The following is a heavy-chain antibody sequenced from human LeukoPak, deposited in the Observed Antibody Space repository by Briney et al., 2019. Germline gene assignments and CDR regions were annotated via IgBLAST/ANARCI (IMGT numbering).Heavy chain of an antibody. J-gene: IGHJ4*02. CDR1: GFTFSTYW. V-gene: IGHV3-21*01. CDR2: ISSSSSYI. Sequence: GGSLRLSCAASGFTFSTYWMHWVRQAPGKGLEWVSSISSSSSYIYYADSVKGRFTISRDNAKNSLYLQMNSLRAEDTAVYYCARDVDTATAFDYWGQGTLVTVSS. CDR3: ARDVDTATAFDY. D-gene: IGHD5-18*01.